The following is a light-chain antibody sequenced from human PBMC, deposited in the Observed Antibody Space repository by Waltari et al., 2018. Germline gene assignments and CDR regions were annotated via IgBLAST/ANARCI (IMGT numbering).Light chain of an antibody. V-gene: IGKV1-5*03. CDR2: KAF. Sequence: DIQMTQSPSTLSASVGDRFTITCRASQIITSWLAWYQQKPGKAPKLLIYKAFSLESGVPSRFSGSGSGTQFTLTISSLQPDDFATYYCQQCNTYPYTFGQGTKVEIK. CDR3: QQCNTYPYT. J-gene: IGKJ2*01. CDR1: QIITSW.